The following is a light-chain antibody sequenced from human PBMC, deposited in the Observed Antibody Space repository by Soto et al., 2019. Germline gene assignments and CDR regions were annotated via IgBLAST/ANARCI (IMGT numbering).Light chain of an antibody. CDR3: QQYGSSSQAT. CDR1: QSISSSY. J-gene: IGKJ4*01. CDR2: GAS. V-gene: IGKV3-20*01. Sequence: EIVLTQSPGTLSLSPGKRATLSCRASQSISSSYLAWYQQKPGQAPRLLIYGASNRATGIPDRFSGSGSGTDFTLTISRLEPEDFAVYYCQQYGSSSQATFGGGTKVDIK.